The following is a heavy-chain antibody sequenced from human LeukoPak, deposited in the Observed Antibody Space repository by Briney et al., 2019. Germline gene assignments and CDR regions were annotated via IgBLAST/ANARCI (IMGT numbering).Heavy chain of an antibody. CDR3: AELGITMIGGV. Sequence: GSLRLSCAASGFTFSSYEMNWVRQAPGKGLEWVSYISSSGSTIYYADSVKGRFTISRDNAKNSLYLQMNSLRAEDTAVYYCAELGITMIGGVWGKWTTVTISS. CDR2: ISSSGSTI. J-gene: IGHJ6*04. CDR1: GFTFSSYE. V-gene: IGHV3-48*03. D-gene: IGHD3-10*02.